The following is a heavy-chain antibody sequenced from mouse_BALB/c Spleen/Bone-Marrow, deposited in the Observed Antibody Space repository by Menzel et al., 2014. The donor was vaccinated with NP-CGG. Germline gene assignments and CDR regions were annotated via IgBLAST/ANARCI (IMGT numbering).Heavy chain of an antibody. CDR3: ARWEYYAVDY. J-gene: IGHJ4*01. D-gene: IGHD4-1*01. CDR1: GFNIKDTY. V-gene: IGHV14-3*02. Sequence: EVKLQESGAELVKPGASVKLSCTASGFNIKDTYMHWVKQRPEQGLEWIGRIDPANGNTKYDPKFQGKATITADTSSNTAYLQLSSLTSEDTAVYYCARWEYYAVDYWGQGTSVTVSS. CDR2: IDPANGNT.